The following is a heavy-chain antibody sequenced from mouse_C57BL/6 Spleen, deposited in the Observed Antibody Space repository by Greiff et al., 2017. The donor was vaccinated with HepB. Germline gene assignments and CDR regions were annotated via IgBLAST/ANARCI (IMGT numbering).Heavy chain of an antibody. V-gene: IGHV1-15*01. J-gene: IGHJ2*01. CDR2: IDPETGGT. D-gene: IGHD3-2*02. Sequence: QIQLQQSGAELVRPGASVTLSCKASGYTFTDYEMHWVKQTPVHGLEWIGAIDPETGGTAYNQKFKGKAILTADKSSSTAYMELRSLTSEDSAVYYCTRWDSSGYLYYFDYWGQGTTLTVSS. CDR1: GYTFTDYE. CDR3: TRWDSSGYLYYFDY.